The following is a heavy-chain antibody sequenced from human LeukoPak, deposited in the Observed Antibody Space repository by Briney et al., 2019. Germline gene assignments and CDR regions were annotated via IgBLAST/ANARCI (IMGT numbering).Heavy chain of an antibody. CDR3: AFGAVAGNAVGMDV. Sequence: VASVKVSCKASGYTFTGYYMHWVRQAPGQGLEWMGWINPNSGGTNYAQKFQGRVTMTRDTSISTVYMELSSLRSEDTAVYYCAFGAVAGNAVGMDVWGKGTTVTVSS. V-gene: IGHV1-2*02. CDR1: GYTFTGYY. D-gene: IGHD6-19*01. J-gene: IGHJ6*04. CDR2: INPNSGGT.